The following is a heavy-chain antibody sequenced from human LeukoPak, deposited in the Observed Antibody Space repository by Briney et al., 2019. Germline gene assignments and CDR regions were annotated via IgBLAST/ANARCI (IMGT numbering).Heavy chain of an antibody. CDR2: ISGSGGST. CDR3: AKDLGQFPYPYDSSGYFDY. D-gene: IGHD3-22*01. CDR1: GFTFSSYA. Sequence: GGSLRLSCAASGFTFSSYAMSWVRQAPGKGLEWVSAISGSGGSTYYADSVKGRFTISRDNSKNTLYLQMNSLRAEDTAVYYCAKDLGQFPYPYDSSGYFDYWGQGTLVTVSS. J-gene: IGHJ4*02. V-gene: IGHV3-23*01.